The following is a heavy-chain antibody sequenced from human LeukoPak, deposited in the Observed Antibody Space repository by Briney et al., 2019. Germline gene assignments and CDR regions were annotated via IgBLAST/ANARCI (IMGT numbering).Heavy chain of an antibody. V-gene: IGHV1-69*05. CDR3: ARGDLGDYVWGSYHIPIDY. J-gene: IGHJ4*02. D-gene: IGHD3-16*02. Sequence: SVKVSCKASGGTFSSYAISWVRQAPGQGLEWMGGIIPIFGTTNYAQKFQGRVTITTDESTSTAYMELSSLRSEDTAVYYCARGDLGDYVWGSYHIPIDYWGQGTLVTVSS. CDR2: IIPIFGTT. CDR1: GGTFSSYA.